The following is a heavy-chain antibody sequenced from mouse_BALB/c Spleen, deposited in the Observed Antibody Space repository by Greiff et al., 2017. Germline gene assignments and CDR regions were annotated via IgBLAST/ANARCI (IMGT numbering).Heavy chain of an antibody. Sequence: EVKLVESGGGLVKPGGSLKLSCAASGFAFSSYDMSWVRQTPEKRLEWVAYISSGGGSTYYPDTVKGRFTISRDNAKNTLYLQMSSLKSEDTAMYYCARDGNGDYWGQGTTLTVSS. CDR2: ISSGGGST. CDR1: GFAFSSYD. J-gene: IGHJ2*01. V-gene: IGHV5-12-1*01. CDR3: ARDGNGDY. D-gene: IGHD2-1*01.